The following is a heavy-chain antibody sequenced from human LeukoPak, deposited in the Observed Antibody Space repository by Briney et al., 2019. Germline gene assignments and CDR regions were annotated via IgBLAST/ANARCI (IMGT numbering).Heavy chain of an antibody. CDR2: IYYSGST. CDR1: GGSFSGYY. J-gene: IGHJ4*02. Sequence: ASETLSLTCAVYGGSFSGYYWGWIRQPPGKGLEWIGSIYYSGSTYYNPSLKSRVTISVDTSKNQFSLKLSSVTAADTAVYYCASLYCSSTSCPPNWGQGTLVTVSS. D-gene: IGHD2-2*01. CDR3: ASLYCSSTSCPPN. V-gene: IGHV4-39*01.